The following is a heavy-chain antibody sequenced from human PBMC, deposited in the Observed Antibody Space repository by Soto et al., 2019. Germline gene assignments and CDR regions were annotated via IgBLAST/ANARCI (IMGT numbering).Heavy chain of an antibody. Sequence: GGSLRLSCAASGFTVSSDYMSWVRQAPGKGLEWVSVIYSGGSTYYADSVKGRFTIPRDNSKNTLYLQMNSLRAEDTAVYYCARVSKDAFDIWGQGTMVTVSS. V-gene: IGHV3-53*01. CDR2: IYSGGST. CDR1: GFTVSSDY. CDR3: ARVSKDAFDI. J-gene: IGHJ3*02.